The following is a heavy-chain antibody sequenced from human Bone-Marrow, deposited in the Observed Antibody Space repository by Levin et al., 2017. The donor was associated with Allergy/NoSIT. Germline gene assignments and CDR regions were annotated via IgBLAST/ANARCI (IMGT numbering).Heavy chain of an antibody. CDR1: GFTFSSYA. Sequence: RSGGSLRLSCEASGFTFSSYAMTWVRLAPGKGLEWVSDISSDGEDTDYSDSGKGRFTISRDNSKQTLHLQMHSLRAEDTAVYYCAKGALAVPADITQDYFDSWGPGTLVTVST. D-gene: IGHD2-2*02. CDR2: ISSDGEDT. V-gene: IGHV3-23*01. J-gene: IGHJ4*02. CDR3: AKGALAVPADITQDYFDS.